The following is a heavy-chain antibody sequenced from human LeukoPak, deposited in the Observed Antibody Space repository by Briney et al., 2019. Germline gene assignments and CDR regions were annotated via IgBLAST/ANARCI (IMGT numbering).Heavy chain of an antibody. J-gene: IGHJ3*02. CDR3: ATNRAGTYDRPFDI. CDR2: INHSGST. V-gene: IGHV4-34*01. D-gene: IGHD1-26*01. CDR1: GGSFSGYY. Sequence: PSETLSLTCAVYGGSFSGYYWSWIRQPPGKGLEWIGEINHSGSTNYNPSLKSRVTISVDMSKNQFSLKLSSVTAADTAVYFCATNRAGTYDRPFDIWGQGTMVTVSS.